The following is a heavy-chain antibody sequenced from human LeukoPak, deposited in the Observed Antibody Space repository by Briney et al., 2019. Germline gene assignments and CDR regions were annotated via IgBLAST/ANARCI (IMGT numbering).Heavy chain of an antibody. J-gene: IGHJ4*02. Sequence: PGGSLRPSCAASGFTVSSNYMSWVRQAPGKGLEWVSVIYSGGTTYYADSVKGRFTISRDNSKNTLYLQMNSLRAEDTAVYYCARGHYYDSSGTRPLDYWGQGTLVTVSS. CDR3: ARGHYYDSSGTRPLDY. CDR1: GFTVSSNY. CDR2: IYSGGTT. V-gene: IGHV3-53*01. D-gene: IGHD3-22*01.